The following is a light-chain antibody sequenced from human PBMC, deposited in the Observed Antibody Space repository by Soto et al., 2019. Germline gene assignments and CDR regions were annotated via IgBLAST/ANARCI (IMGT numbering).Light chain of an antibody. Sequence: QPVLTQPASVSGSPGQSITISCTGTSSDVGGYKYVSWYQQYPGKAPTLMIFDVSDRPSGVSNRFSGSKSGNTASLTISGLQAEDEADYYCSSYTSSSTLVFGGGTKLTVL. J-gene: IGLJ3*02. CDR2: DVS. V-gene: IGLV2-14*03. CDR3: SSYTSSSTLV. CDR1: SSDVGGYKY.